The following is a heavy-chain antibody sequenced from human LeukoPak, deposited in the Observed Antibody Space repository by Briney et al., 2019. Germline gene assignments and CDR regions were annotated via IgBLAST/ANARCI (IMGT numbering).Heavy chain of an antibody. J-gene: IGHJ6*03. V-gene: IGHV4-61*02. D-gene: IGHD2-2*01. CDR3: ARGQVPAVNLWFYYYMDV. CDR2: IYTSGST. Sequence: PSQTLSLTCTVSGGSISSGSYYWSWIRQPAGKGLEWIGRIYTSGSTNYNPSLKSRVTISVDTSKNQFSLKLSSVTAADTAVYYCARGQVPAVNLWFYYYMDVWGKGTTVTVSS. CDR1: GGSISSGSYY.